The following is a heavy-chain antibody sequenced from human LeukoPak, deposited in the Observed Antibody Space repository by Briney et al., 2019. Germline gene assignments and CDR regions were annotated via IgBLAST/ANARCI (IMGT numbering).Heavy chain of an antibody. V-gene: IGHV3-7*01. CDR2: IKQDGSEK. CDR1: GFTFSNYW. CDR3: ARDGGYYFDY. D-gene: IGHD3-3*01. Sequence: PGGSLRLSCAASGFTFSNYWMSWVRQAPGKGLERVANIKQDGSEKYYVDSVKGRFTISRDNAKNSLYLQMNSLRAEDTAVYYCARDGGYYFDYWGQGTLVTVSS. J-gene: IGHJ4*02.